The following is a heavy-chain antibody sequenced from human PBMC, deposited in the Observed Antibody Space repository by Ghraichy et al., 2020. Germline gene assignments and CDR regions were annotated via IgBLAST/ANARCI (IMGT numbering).Heavy chain of an antibody. Sequence: ASVKVSCKASGYTFTSYGISWVRQAPGQGLEWMGWISAYNGNTNYAQKLQGRVTMTTDTSTSTAYMELRSLRSDDTAVYYCARDEGIPPTTVTNWFDPWGQGTLVTVSS. V-gene: IGHV1-18*01. CDR1: GYTFTSYG. CDR2: ISAYNGNT. CDR3: ARDEGIPPTTVTNWFDP. J-gene: IGHJ5*02. D-gene: IGHD4-17*01.